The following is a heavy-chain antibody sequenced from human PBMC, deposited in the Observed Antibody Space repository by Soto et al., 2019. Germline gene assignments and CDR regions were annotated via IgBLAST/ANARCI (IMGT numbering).Heavy chain of an antibody. V-gene: IGHV4-34*01. CDR2: INHSGST. Sequence: QVQLQQWGAGLLKPSETLSLTCAVYGGSFSGYYWSWIRQPPGKGLEWIGEINHSGSTNYNPSLRSRVTISGDAVKNQFSLKLSSMTAADTAVYYCARGPDIVIVPAAIMGQNWFDPWGQGTLVTVSS. D-gene: IGHD2-2*02. CDR3: ARGPDIVIVPAAIMGQNWFDP. CDR1: GGSFSGYY. J-gene: IGHJ5*02.